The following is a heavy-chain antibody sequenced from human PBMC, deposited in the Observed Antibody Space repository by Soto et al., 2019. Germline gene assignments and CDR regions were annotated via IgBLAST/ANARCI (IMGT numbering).Heavy chain of an antibody. D-gene: IGHD2-21*01. Sequence: QVQLQESGPGLVKPSQTLSLPCTVSGGSISSGGYYWYWIRQHPGKGLEWIGYIYYSGTTYYTPSLKSRVTISVDTSKNQFSLKLSSVTAAATAVYYCAASCVACGGFNYYGMDVWGQGTTVTVSS. V-gene: IGHV4-31*03. CDR3: AASCVACGGFNYYGMDV. CDR2: IYYSGTT. CDR1: GGSISSGGYY. J-gene: IGHJ6*02.